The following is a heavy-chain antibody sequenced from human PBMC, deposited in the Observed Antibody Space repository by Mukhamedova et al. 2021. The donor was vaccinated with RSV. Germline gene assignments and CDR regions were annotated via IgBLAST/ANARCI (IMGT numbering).Heavy chain of an antibody. D-gene: IGHD2-2*01. CDR2: ISGSGGST. V-gene: IGHV3-23*01. CDR3: AKSAGRYCSSTSCPYAFDI. CDR1: A. J-gene: IGHJ3*02. Sequence: AMSWVRQAPGKGLEWVSAISGSGGSTYYADSVKGRFTISRDNSKNTLYLQMNSLRAEDTAVYYCAKSAGRYCSSTSCPYAFDIWG.